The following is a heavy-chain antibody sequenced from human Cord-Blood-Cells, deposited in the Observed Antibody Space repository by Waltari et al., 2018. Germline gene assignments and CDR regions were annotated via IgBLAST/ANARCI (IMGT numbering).Heavy chain of an antibody. D-gene: IGHD3-10*01. CDR3: ARGPGSYYGSGSYYNWYFDL. CDR2: INHSGST. Sequence: QVQLQQWGAGLLKPSETLSLTCAVYGGSFSGYYWSWIRQPPGKGLEWIGEINHSGSTNYTPALKSRVTISVDTSKNQFSLKLSSVTAADTAVYYCARGPGSYYGSGSYYNWYFDLWGRGTLVTVSS. CDR1: GGSFSGYY. V-gene: IGHV4-34*01. J-gene: IGHJ2*01.